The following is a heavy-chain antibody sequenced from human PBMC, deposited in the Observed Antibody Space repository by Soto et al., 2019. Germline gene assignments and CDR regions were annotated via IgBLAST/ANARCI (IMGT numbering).Heavy chain of an antibody. D-gene: IGHD4-17*01. CDR1: GYTFTGHY. J-gene: IGHJ4*02. V-gene: IGHV1-2*02. Sequence: ASVKVSCKASGYTFTGHYLHWVRQAPGQGLEWMGWINPNSGDTNYAQKFHGRVTMSRDTSISTAYLGLSSLRSDDTAVYYCARLNYGGNPLDYWGQRALVTVSS. CDR2: INPNSGDT. CDR3: ARLNYGGNPLDY.